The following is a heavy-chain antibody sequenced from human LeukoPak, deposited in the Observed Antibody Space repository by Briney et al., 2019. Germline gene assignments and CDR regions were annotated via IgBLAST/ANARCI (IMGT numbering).Heavy chain of an antibody. CDR3: AREYRRPSYYYGMDV. Sequence: GASVKVSCKASGYTFTHYYIHWVRQAPGQGLEWMGIINPSSGTTNYAQKFQGRVTMTRDTSTSTAYMELSSLRSEDTAVYYCAREYRRPSYYYGMDVWGQGTTVTVSS. CDR1: GYTFTHYY. D-gene: IGHD3-16*02. J-gene: IGHJ6*02. V-gene: IGHV1-46*01. CDR2: INPSSGTT.